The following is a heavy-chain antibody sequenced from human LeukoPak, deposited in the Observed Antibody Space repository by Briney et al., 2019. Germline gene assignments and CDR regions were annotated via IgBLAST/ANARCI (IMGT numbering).Heavy chain of an antibody. V-gene: IGHV3-53*01. J-gene: IGHJ4*02. CDR1: GFTVSSNY. CDR3: ATYRQVMLPFES. CDR2: IFQGRGEI. Sequence: GGSLRLSCAASGFTVSSNYMSWVRQPPGKGLEWVSSIFQGRGEIHYADSVRGRFTISRDNSRSTLFLQMNSLRAEDTAIYYCATYRQVMLPFESWGQGTLVTVSS. D-gene: IGHD5-18*01.